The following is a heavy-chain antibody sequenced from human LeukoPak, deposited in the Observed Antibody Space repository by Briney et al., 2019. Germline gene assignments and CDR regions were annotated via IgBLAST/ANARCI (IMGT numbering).Heavy chain of an antibody. CDR1: GGSISSSSYY. CDR3: ARQVIVGATKPLRFSY. Sequence: SETLSLTRTVSGGSISSSSYYWGWIRQPPGKGLEWIGSIYYSGSTYYNPSLKSRVTISVDTSKNQFSLKLSSVTAADTAVYYCARQVIVGATKPLRFSYWGQGTLVTVSS. J-gene: IGHJ4*02. CDR2: IYYSGST. D-gene: IGHD1-26*01. V-gene: IGHV4-39*01.